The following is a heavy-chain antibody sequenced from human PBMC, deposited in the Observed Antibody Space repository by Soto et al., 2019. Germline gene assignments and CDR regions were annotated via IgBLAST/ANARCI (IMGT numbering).Heavy chain of an antibody. CDR1: GFTFSSYG. Sequence: QVQLVESGGGVVQPGRSLRLSCAASGFTFSSYGMHWVRQAPGKGLEWVTVIWYDGSNKYYADSVKGRFTISRDNSKNTLYLQMNSLRAEDTAVYYCARDRGPFNWNYWPHYYYGMDVWGQGTTVTVSS. CDR2: IWYDGSNK. V-gene: IGHV3-33*01. D-gene: IGHD1-7*01. J-gene: IGHJ6*02. CDR3: ARDRGPFNWNYWPHYYYGMDV.